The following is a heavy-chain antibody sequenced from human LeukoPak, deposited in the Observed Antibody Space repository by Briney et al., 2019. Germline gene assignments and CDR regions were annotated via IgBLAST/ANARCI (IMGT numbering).Heavy chain of an antibody. CDR1: GGSISSSSYY. CDR2: IYYSGST. V-gene: IGHV4-39*07. D-gene: IGHD2-2*01. CDR3: ARDPQDIVVVPASGWFDP. Sequence: PSETLSLTCTVSGGSISSSSYYWGWIRQPPGKGLEWIGSIYYSGSTYYNPSLKSRVTMSVDTSTNQFSLKLSSVTAADTAVYYCARDPQDIVVVPASGWFDPWGQGTLVTVSS. J-gene: IGHJ5*02.